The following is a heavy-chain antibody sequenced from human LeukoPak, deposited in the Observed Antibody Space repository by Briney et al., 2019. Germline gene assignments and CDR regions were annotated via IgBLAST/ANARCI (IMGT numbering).Heavy chain of an antibody. J-gene: IGHJ3*01. CDR2: FSATDGSA. CDR1: GFTFSSYA. D-gene: IGHD6-13*01. Sequence: PGGSLRLSCAASGFTFSSYAMTWVREAPGKGLEWVSAFSATDGSAQYAESVKGRFTISRDNYKNRLYLQMNSLRAEDTAVYYCAKARIAAAGTGAFDVWGQGTMVTVSS. V-gene: IGHV3-23*01. CDR3: AKARIAAAGTGAFDV.